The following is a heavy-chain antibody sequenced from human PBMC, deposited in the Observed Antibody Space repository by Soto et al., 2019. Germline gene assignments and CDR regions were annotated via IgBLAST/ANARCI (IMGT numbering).Heavy chain of an antibody. D-gene: IGHD2-15*01. V-gene: IGHV4-34*01. J-gene: IGHJ6*01. CDR2: IDQSGST. CDR1: GGSFNRYY. Sequence: SETLSLTCAVSGGSFNRYYWSWIRQPPGKGLEWIGEIDQSGSTTYNPSLKGRVTISVDTSKKQFSLHVSSVTAADTAVYFCARDTRYNGRCYPPGGMDVWGQGTTVTVSS. CDR3: ARDTRYNGRCYPPGGMDV.